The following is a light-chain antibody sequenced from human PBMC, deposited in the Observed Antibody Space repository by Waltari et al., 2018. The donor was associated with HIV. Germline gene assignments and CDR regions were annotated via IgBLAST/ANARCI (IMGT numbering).Light chain of an antibody. CDR2: GHN. Sequence: QSVLSNPPPASGTPGSTVTISSSGMLSNFGAKTLDWYWQIPGTAPRLLIYGHNQRPSGVPDRFSGSRSCTSASLTIGGLQSEDEADYYCSAWDDSLRATVFGTGTRVTVL. CDR1: LSNFGAKT. J-gene: IGLJ1*01. CDR3: SAWDDSLRATV. V-gene: IGLV1-44*01.